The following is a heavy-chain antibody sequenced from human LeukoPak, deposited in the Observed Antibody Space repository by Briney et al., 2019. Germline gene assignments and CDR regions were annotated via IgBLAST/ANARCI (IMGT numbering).Heavy chain of an antibody. CDR3: VKVTDQLLLDY. CDR2: ISSNGGST. D-gene: IGHD2-2*01. CDR1: GFTFSSYA. J-gene: IGHJ4*02. V-gene: IGHV3-64D*06. Sequence: GGSLRLSCSASGFTFSSYAMHWVRQAPGKGLEYVSAISSNGGSTYYADSVKGRFTISRDNSKNTLYLQMSSLRAEDTAVYYCVKVTDQLLLDYWGQGPLVTVSS.